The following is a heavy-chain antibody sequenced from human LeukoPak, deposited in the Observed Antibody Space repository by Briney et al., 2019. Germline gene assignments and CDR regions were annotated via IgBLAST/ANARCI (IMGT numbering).Heavy chain of an antibody. Sequence: SETLSLTCTVSGGSISSSSYYWGWIRQLPGKGLEWIGSIYYSGSTYYNPSLKSRVTISVDTSKNQFSLKLSSVTAADTAVYYCARDSLYYYDSSGYRVFDYWGQGTLVTVSS. V-gene: IGHV4-39*07. D-gene: IGHD3-22*01. J-gene: IGHJ4*02. CDR2: IYYSGST. CDR1: GGSISSSSYY. CDR3: ARDSLYYYDSSGYRVFDY.